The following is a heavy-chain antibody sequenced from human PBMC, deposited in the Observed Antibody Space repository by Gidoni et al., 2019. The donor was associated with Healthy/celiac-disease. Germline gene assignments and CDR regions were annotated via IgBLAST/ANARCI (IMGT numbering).Heavy chain of an antibody. CDR1: GFTFDDYT. D-gene: IGHD6-19*01. Sequence: EVQLVESGGVVVQPGGSLRLSCAASGFTFDDYTMHWVRQAPGKGLEWVSLISWDGGSTYYADSVKGRFTISRDNSKNSLYLQMNSLRTEDTALYYCAKDIVAVAGTSSYFDYWGQGTLVTVSS. J-gene: IGHJ4*02. CDR2: ISWDGGST. CDR3: AKDIVAVAGTSSYFDY. V-gene: IGHV3-43*01.